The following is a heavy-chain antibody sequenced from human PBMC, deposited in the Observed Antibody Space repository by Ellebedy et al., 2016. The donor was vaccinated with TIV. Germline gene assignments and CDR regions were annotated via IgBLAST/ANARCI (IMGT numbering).Heavy chain of an antibody. CDR3: ARDFGGVSSSGMDV. J-gene: IGHJ6*02. D-gene: IGHD3-16*01. V-gene: IGHV4-4*02. CDR2: IYHSGST. Sequence: GSLRLSXAVSGGSISSSNWWSWVRQPPGKGLEWIGEIYHSGSTNYNPSLKSRVTISVDKSKNQFSLKLSSVTAADTAVYYCARDFGGVSSSGMDVWGQGTTVTVSS. CDR1: GGSISSSNW.